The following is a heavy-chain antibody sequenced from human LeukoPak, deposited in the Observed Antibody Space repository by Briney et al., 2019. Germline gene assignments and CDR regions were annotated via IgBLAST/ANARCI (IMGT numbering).Heavy chain of an antibody. J-gene: IGHJ6*02. Sequence: GGSLRLSCAASGFTFSSYWMHWVRQAPGKGLVWVSRINSDGSSTSYADSVKGRFTISRDNAKNTLYLQMNSLRAEDTAVYYCAKDPSYYDFWSGYWYYYYGMDVWGQGTTVTVSS. D-gene: IGHD3-3*01. CDR3: AKDPSYYDFWSGYWYYYYGMDV. CDR1: GFTFSSYW. CDR2: INSDGSST. V-gene: IGHV3-74*01.